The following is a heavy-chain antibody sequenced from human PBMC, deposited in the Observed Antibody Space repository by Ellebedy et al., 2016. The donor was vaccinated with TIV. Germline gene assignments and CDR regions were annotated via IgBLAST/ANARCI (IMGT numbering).Heavy chain of an antibody. J-gene: IGHJ4*02. Sequence: MPSETLSLTCTVSGGSFSSYYWSWIRQPPGKGLAWIGYIVYSGSTRFHTSLKSRVTMSVDVSKNQFSLKLSSVTTADTALYYCARGAGWYAYWGQGTLASVSS. CDR3: ARGAGWYAY. CDR1: GGSFSSYY. V-gene: IGHV4-59*01. D-gene: IGHD6-19*01. CDR2: IVYSGST.